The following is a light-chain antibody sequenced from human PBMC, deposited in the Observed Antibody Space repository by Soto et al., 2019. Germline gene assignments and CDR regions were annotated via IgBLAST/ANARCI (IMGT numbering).Light chain of an antibody. CDR2: GAS. CDR3: QQYNNWPPYT. V-gene: IGKV3-15*01. Sequence: EIVMTQSPATLSVSPGVRATLSCRASQSVSSNSAWYQQKPGQAPRLLIYGASTRATGIPARFSGSGSGPEFTLTITSLQSEDFAVYYCQQYNNWPPYTFAQGTKLEIK. J-gene: IGKJ2*01. CDR1: QSVSSN.